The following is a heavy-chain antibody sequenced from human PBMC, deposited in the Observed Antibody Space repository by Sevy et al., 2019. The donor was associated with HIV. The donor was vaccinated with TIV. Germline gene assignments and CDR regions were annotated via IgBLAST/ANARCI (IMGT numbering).Heavy chain of an antibody. D-gene: IGHD2-2*01. CDR1: GFTFRNYA. CDR3: AKDLDIVAVAAAIRLSY. Sequence: GGSLRLSCAASGFTFRNYAMSWVRQAPGKGLEWVSALSGIGGSTYNADSVKGRFTISRDNSKNTLYLQMNSLRVEDTAVYYCAKDLDIVAVAAAIRLSYWGQGTLVTVSS. CDR2: LSGIGGST. V-gene: IGHV3-23*01. J-gene: IGHJ4*02.